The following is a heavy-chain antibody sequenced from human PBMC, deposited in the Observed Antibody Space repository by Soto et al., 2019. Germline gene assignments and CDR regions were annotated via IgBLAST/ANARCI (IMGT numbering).Heavy chain of an antibody. CDR1: GYTFTSYA. J-gene: IGHJ6*02. D-gene: IGHD3-10*01. Sequence: GASVKVSCKASGYTFTSYAMHWVGQAPGQRLEWMGWINAGNGNTKYSQKFQGRVTITRDTSASTAYMELSSLRSEDTAVYYCARVYYGSGSYYYYYGMDVWGQGTTVTVSS. V-gene: IGHV1-3*01. CDR3: ARVYYGSGSYYYYYGMDV. CDR2: INAGNGNT.